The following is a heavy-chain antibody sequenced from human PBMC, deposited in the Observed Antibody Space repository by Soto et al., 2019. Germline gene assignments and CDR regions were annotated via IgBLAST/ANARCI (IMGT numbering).Heavy chain of an antibody. CDR2: ISYSGST. D-gene: IGHD3-3*01. J-gene: IGHJ6*02. CDR3: ARDSGRKYYDFWSGYDYGMDV. CDR1: GGSISGDS. V-gene: IGHV4-59*01. Sequence: PSETLSLTCTVSGGSISGDSWSWIRQSPGKGLEWIGYISYSGSTNYNPSLKSRVTISVDTSKNQFSLKLSSVTAADTAVYYCARDSGRKYYDFWSGYDYGMDVWGQGTTVTVS.